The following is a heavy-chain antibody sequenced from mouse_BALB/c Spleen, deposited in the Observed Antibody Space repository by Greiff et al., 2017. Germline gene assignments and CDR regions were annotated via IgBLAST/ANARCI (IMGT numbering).Heavy chain of an antibody. V-gene: IGHV1-14*01. Sequence: VQLQQSGPELVKPGASVKMSCKASGYTFTSYVMHWVKQKPGQGLEWIGYINPYNDGTKYNEKFKGKATLTSDKSSSTAYMELSSLTSEDSAVYYCARGGLYDGYYPFAYWGQGTLVTVSA. J-gene: IGHJ3*01. CDR1: GYTFTSYV. CDR2: INPYNDGT. CDR3: ARGGLYDGYYPFAY. D-gene: IGHD2-3*01.